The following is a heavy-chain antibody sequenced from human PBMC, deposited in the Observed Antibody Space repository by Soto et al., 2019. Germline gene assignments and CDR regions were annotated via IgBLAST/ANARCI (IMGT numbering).Heavy chain of an antibody. CDR1: GFTFSSYA. Sequence: GGSLRLSCAASGFTFSSYAMSWVRQAPGKGLEWVSAISGSGGSTYYADSVKGRFTISRVNSKNTLYLQMNNLRAEDTAVYYCAKAPFRIAAAGSGYWGQGTLVTVSS. V-gene: IGHV3-23*01. CDR2: ISGSGGST. D-gene: IGHD6-13*01. CDR3: AKAPFRIAAAGSGY. J-gene: IGHJ4*02.